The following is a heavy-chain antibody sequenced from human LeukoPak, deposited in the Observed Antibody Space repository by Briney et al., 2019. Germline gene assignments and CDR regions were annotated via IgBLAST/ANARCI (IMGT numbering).Heavy chain of an antibody. CDR2: IWYDGSNK. Sequence: GRSLRLSCAASGFTFSSYGMHWVRQAPGKGLEWVAVIWYDGSNKYYADSVKGRFTISRDNSKNTLYLQMNSLRAEDTAVYYCARDSGTIVGATGVTYWGQGTLATVSS. CDR3: ARDSGTIVGATGVTY. J-gene: IGHJ4*02. D-gene: IGHD1-26*01. V-gene: IGHV3-33*01. CDR1: GFTFSSYG.